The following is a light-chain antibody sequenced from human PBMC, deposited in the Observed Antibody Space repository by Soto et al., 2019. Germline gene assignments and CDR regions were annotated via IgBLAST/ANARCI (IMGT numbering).Light chain of an antibody. CDR3: QQYNNGTPFT. CDR2: GAS. J-gene: IGKJ5*01. CDR1: QSVSSN. V-gene: IGKV3-15*01. Sequence: EVVMTQSPATLSVSPGERATLSCRASQSVSSNLAWYQQKPVQAPRLLIHGASTRATGIPARFSGSGSGTEFSLTISILQSEDFAVYYCQQYNNGTPFTFGQGTRLEIK.